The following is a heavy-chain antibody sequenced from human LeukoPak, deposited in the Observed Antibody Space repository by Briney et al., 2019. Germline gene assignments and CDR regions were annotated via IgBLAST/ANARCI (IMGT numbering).Heavy chain of an antibody. J-gene: IGHJ4*02. D-gene: IGHD3-3*01. CDR2: IRYDGSNK. Sequence: GGSLRLSCAASGFTFSSYGMHWVRQAPGKGLEWVAFIRYDGSNKYYADSVKGRFTISRDNSKNTLYLQMNSLRAEDTAVYYCAKALRFLEWLSGPFDYWGQGTLVTVSS. V-gene: IGHV3-30*02. CDR3: AKALRFLEWLSGPFDY. CDR1: GFTFSSYG.